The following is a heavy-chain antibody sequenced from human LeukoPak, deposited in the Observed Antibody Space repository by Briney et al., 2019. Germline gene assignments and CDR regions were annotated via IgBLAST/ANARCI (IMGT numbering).Heavy chain of an antibody. J-gene: IGHJ6*03. V-gene: IGHV4-34*01. D-gene: IGHD2-8*01. CDR2: INHSGST. Sequence: PSETLSLTCAVYGGSFSGYYWSWIRQPPGKGLEWIGEINHSGSTNYNPSLKSRVTISVDTSKNQFSLKLSSVTAADTAVYYCARVYVLRRTGDYYYYYYMDVWGKGTTVTVSS. CDR3: ARVYVLRRTGDYYYYYYMDV. CDR1: GGSFSGYY.